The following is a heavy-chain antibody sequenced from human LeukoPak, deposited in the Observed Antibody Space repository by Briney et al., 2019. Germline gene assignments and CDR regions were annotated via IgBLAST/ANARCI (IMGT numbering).Heavy chain of an antibody. V-gene: IGHV3-11*01. CDR3: ARDRGNSDPGDWFDS. Sequence: GPLRLSCAASGFTFSDYYMSWIRQAPGKGLEWVSYISGSGSTVYYAASVRGRFTISRDNAKNSLFLQMNSLRAEDTAVYYCARDRGNSDPGDWFDSWGQGTLVTVSS. D-gene: IGHD4-23*01. CDR1: GFTFSDYY. CDR2: ISGSGSTV. J-gene: IGHJ5*01.